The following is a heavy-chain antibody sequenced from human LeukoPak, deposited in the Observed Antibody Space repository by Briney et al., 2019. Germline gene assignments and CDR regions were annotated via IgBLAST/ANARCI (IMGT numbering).Heavy chain of an antibody. CDR3: ARYCTGGSCYLDS. CDR1: GFLFSSYS. V-gene: IGHV3-48*01. D-gene: IGHD2-15*01. CDR2: ISSSSSTI. J-gene: IGHJ4*02. Sequence: GGSPGLSCAASGFLFSSYSMNWVRQALGKGLEWVSYISSSSSTIYYADSVKGRFTISRDNAKNSLYLQMKSLRAEDTALYYCARYCTGGSCYLDSWGQGTLVTVSS.